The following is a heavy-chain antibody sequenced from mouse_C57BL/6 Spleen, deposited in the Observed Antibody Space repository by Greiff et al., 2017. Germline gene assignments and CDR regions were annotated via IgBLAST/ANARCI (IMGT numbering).Heavy chain of an antibody. J-gene: IGHJ2*01. CDR2: IHPNSGST. V-gene: IGHV1-64*01. CDR1: GYTFTSYW. D-gene: IGHD1-1*01. Sequence: QVHVKQPGAELVKPGASVKLSCKASGYTFTSYWMHWVKQRPGQGLEWIGMIHPNSGSTNYNEKFKSKATLTVDKSSSTAYMQLSSLTSEDSAVYYCARGLLRSSWEDYWGQGTTLTVSS. CDR3: ARGLLRSSWEDY.